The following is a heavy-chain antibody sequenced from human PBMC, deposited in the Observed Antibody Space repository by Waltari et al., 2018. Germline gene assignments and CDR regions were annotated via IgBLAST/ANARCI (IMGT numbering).Heavy chain of an antibody. Sequence: QVQLVQSGAEVKKPGASVKVSCKTSGYTFTAYYMHWVRQVPGQGLEWMGWINCNTGDRDYAQKCRGRVTMTRETSLTTVYMEMNRLTSGDTAVYYCAREDIVATKVFDDWGHGTLVTVSS. CDR2: INCNTGDR. V-gene: IGHV1-2*02. CDR1: GYTFTAYY. D-gene: IGHD5-12*01. CDR3: AREDIVATKVFDD. J-gene: IGHJ4*01.